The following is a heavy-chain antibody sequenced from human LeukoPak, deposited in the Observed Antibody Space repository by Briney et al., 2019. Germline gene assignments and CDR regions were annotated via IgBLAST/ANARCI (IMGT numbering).Heavy chain of an antibody. D-gene: IGHD6-13*01. V-gene: IGHV1-18*01. J-gene: IGHJ4*02. Sequence: ASVKVSCKASGGTFMRHSISWVRQAPGQGLEWMGWISAYNGNTNYAQKLQGRVTMTTDTSTSTAYMELRSLRSDDTAVYYCARASRLFAAGILGGWGQGTLVTVSS. CDR2: ISAYNGNT. CDR1: GGTFMRHS. CDR3: ARASRLFAAGILGG.